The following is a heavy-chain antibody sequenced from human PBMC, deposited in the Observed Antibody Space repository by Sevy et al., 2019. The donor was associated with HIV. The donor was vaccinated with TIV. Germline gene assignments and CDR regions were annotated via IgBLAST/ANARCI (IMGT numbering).Heavy chain of an antibody. D-gene: IGHD6-13*01. CDR2: IDPSDSYT. CDR1: GYSFTSYW. Sequence: GESLKISCKGSGYSFTSYWISWVRQMPGKGLEWMGRIDPSDSYTNYSPSFQGHVTISADKSISTAYLQWSSLKASDTAMYYCARRRYSSSWYYYYGMDVWGQGTTVTVSS. CDR3: ARRRYSSSWYYYYGMDV. J-gene: IGHJ6*02. V-gene: IGHV5-10-1*01.